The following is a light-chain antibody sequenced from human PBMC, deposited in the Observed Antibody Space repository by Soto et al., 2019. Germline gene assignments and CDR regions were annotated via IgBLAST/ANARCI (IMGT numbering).Light chain of an antibody. CDR3: SSYTSGSTYV. J-gene: IGLJ1*01. CDR2: EVS. CDR1: SSDVGGYRY. V-gene: IGLV2-14*01. Sequence: QSALTQPASVSGSPGQSITISCTGTSSDVGGYRYVSWYQQHPVKAPKLMIYEVSNRPSGVSNRFSGSKSGNTASLTISGLQAEDEADYYCSSYTSGSTYVFGTGTKVTVL.